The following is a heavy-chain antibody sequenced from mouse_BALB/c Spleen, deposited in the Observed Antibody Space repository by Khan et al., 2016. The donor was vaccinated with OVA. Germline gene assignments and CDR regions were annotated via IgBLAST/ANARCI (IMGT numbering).Heavy chain of an antibody. CDR3: ARSDYYGVAY. Sequence: EVELVESGGGLVQPGGSRKLSCAASGFTFSGFGMHWVRQAPEKGLVWVAYISSGSSTIYYTDTVKGRFTISRDNPKNTLFLQMTSLRSEDTAMYYCARSDYYGVAYWGQGTLVTVSA. V-gene: IGHV5-17*02. CDR2: ISSGSSTI. CDR1: GFTFSGFG. J-gene: IGHJ3*01. D-gene: IGHD1-1*01.